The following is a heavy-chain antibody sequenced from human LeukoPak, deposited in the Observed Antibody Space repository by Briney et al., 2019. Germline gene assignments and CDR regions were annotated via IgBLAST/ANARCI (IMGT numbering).Heavy chain of an antibody. V-gene: IGHV4-39*01. Sequence: PSETLSLTCTVSGGSISSSSYYWGWIRQPPGKGLEWIGSIYYSGSTYYNPSLKSRVTISVDTSKNQFSLKLSSVTAADTAVYYCARDDSDDAFDIWGQGTMVTVSS. CDR2: IYYSGST. CDR3: ARDDSDDAFDI. J-gene: IGHJ3*02. D-gene: IGHD1-26*01. CDR1: GGSISSSSYY.